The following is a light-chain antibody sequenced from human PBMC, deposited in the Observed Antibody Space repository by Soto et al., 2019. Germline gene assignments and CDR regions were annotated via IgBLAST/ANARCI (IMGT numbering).Light chain of an antibody. CDR3: QQYDNWPWT. Sequence: EIVLTQSPATLSLSPGERATLSCRASHSVCRYLAWWQQKPGQAPRLLIYDASNRATGIPARFTGSGPETDFTLTISSLQSEDFAVYYCQQYDNWPWTFGQGTKVDI. J-gene: IGKJ1*01. V-gene: IGKV3-11*01. CDR2: DAS. CDR1: HSVCRY.